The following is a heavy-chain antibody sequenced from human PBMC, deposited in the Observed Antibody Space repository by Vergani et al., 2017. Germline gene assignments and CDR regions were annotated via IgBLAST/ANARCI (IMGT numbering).Heavy chain of an antibody. Sequence: QLQLQESGPGLVKPSETLSLTCTVSGGSISSGSYYWSWSRQPAGKGLEWIGRIYTSGSTNYNPSLKSRVTISVDTSKNQFSLKLSSVTAADTAVYYCAREGIAGPFDYWGQGTLVTVSS. CDR3: AREGIAGPFDY. J-gene: IGHJ4*02. V-gene: IGHV4-61*02. CDR1: GGSISSGSYY. CDR2: IYTSGST. D-gene: IGHD6-13*01.